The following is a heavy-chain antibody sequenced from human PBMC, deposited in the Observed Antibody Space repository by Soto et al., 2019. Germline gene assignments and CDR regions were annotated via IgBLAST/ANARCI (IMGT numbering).Heavy chain of an antibody. J-gene: IGHJ4*02. D-gene: IGHD5-12*01. CDR1: GFTFSSYV. Sequence: EGSLVLSCAASGFTFSSYVMSWVRQAPGKGLQWVSAVSTSGGSTFNADSVKGRFAISRDNSKNTLYLQMNSLRAEDTAIYYCAKKAGYSGYDPFDYWGPGTVVPVSS. CDR3: AKKAGYSGYDPFDY. V-gene: IGHV3-23*01. CDR2: VSTSGGST.